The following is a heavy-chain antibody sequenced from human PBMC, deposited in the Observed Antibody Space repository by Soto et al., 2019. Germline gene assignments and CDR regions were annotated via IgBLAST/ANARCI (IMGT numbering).Heavy chain of an antibody. Sequence: QVTLKESGPVLVKPTETLTLTCTISGFSLSNGRMGVSWIRQPPGSALEWLAHFFSDAERSYSTSMQSRLTMSQDTSGTQVVLTMTNMDPQDTGTYFCARMNADSGSHYYAMDVWGPGTPVTVSS. J-gene: IGHJ6*02. V-gene: IGHV2-26*03. D-gene: IGHD4-17*01. CDR3: ARMNADSGSHYYAMDV. CDR1: GFSLSNGRMG. CDR2: FFSDAER.